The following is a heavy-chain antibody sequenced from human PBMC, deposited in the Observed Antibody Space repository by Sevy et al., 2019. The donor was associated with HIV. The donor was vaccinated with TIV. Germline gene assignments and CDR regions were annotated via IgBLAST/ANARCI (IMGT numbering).Heavy chain of an antibody. CDR2: LSFGCGEI. J-gene: IGHJ4*02. Sequence: GGSLRLSCAASGFTFSKYSMSWVRQPPGKGLEWVSTLSFGCGEINYADSVKGRCTISRDNSKSSGYLQMNNLRPEDTAVYYCAREGCTKPHDYWGQGTLVTVSS. CDR1: GFTFSKYS. D-gene: IGHD2-8*01. CDR3: AREGCTKPHDY. V-gene: IGHV3-23*01.